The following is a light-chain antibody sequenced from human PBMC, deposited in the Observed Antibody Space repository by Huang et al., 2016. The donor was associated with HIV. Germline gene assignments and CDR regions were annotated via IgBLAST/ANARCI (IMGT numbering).Light chain of an antibody. CDR2: DTS. V-gene: IGKV3-11*01. CDR1: QSVSSY. J-gene: IGKJ2*01. CDR3: QQHSNWPL. Sequence: ELVLTQSPATLSLSPGQRATLSCRASQSVSSYLAWYQQKPGQAPRLIIYDTSKRATGVPARFSGSGSGTDFTLTINRLEPEDFVVYYCQQHSNWPLLGQGTKLEI.